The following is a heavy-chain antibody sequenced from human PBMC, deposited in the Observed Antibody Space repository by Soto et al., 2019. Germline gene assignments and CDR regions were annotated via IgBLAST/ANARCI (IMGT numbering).Heavy chain of an antibody. D-gene: IGHD3-16*01. Sequence: QVQLVQSGAEVKKPGASVKVSCKASGYTFTSYGISWVRQAPGQGLEWMGWISAYNGNTNYAQKLQGRVTMTTDTPPNTANRELRSLRPDDTAVYYWAKGRLIGGGWYYFDYGGQGPLFPVPS. CDR3: AKGRLIGGGWYYFDY. J-gene: IGHJ4*02. CDR1: GYTFTSYG. CDR2: ISAYNGNT. V-gene: IGHV1-18*01.